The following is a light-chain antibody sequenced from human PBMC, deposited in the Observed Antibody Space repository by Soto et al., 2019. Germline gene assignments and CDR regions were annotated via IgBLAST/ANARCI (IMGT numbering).Light chain of an antibody. V-gene: IGKV1-33*01. CDR2: DAS. CDR1: QDINNF. J-gene: IGKJ4*01. CDR3: QHYDNLPPLT. Sequence: DIQMTQSPSSLSASVGDRVTITCQASQDINNFLNWYQQKPGSAPKLLIYDASNSETGVPSRFSGSGSGTDFIFSISSLQPEDIATYYCQHYDNLPPLTFGGGTKVDIK.